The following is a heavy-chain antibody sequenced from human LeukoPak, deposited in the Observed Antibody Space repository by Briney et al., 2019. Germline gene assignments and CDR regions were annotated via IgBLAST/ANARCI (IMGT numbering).Heavy chain of an antibody. CDR1: GGSFSGYY. CDR3: ARGRYSSGWYLDY. D-gene: IGHD6-19*01. Sequence: ASETLSLTCAVYGGSFSGYYWSWIRQPPGKGLEWIGEINHSGSTNYNPSLESRVTISVGTSKNQFSLKLSSVTAADTAVYYCARGRYSSGWYLDYWGQGTLVTVSS. CDR2: INHSGST. V-gene: IGHV4-34*01. J-gene: IGHJ4*02.